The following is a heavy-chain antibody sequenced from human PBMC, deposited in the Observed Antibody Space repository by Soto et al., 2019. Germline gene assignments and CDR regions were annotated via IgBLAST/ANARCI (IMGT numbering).Heavy chain of an antibody. Sequence: EVQLVESGGGLVQPGGSLRLSCAASGFTFSNHRMHWVRQVPGKGLVWVSCIESDGSRTTYADSVKGRFTISRDNAKNTVYLQMNSPRVDDTAVYYCARDTNGLSYWGQGTLVTVSS. J-gene: IGHJ4*02. CDR2: IESDGSRT. CDR3: ARDTNGLSY. CDR1: GFTFSNHR. D-gene: IGHD2-8*01. V-gene: IGHV3-74*01.